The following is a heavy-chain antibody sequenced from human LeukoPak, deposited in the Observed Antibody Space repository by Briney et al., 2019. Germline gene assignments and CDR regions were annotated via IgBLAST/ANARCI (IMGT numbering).Heavy chain of an antibody. V-gene: IGHV3-74*01. CDR1: GFTFSSYW. J-gene: IGHJ6*03. CDR3: ARDRETNYIYYYMDV. CDR2: IKTDGSST. Sequence: PRGSLRLSCAASGFTFSSYWMHWVRQAPGKGLVWVSRIKTDGSSTSYADSVKGRFTISRDNAKNTLYLQMQSLRAEDTAEYYCARDRETNYIYYYMDVWGKGTTVTVSS. D-gene: IGHD4/OR15-4a*01.